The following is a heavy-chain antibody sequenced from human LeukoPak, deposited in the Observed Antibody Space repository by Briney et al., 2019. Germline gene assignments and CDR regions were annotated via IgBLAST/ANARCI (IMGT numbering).Heavy chain of an antibody. Sequence: GGSLRLSCAASGFTFSNAWMSWVRQAPGKGLEWVGRIKSKTDGGTTDYAAPVKGRFTISRDDSKNTLYLQMNSLKTEDTAVYYCTTDLRCSGGSCYSAPYYYYYYMDVWGKGTTVAVSS. D-gene: IGHD2-15*01. V-gene: IGHV3-15*01. J-gene: IGHJ6*03. CDR1: GFTFSNAW. CDR3: TTDLRCSGGSCYSAPYYYYYYMDV. CDR2: IKSKTDGGTT.